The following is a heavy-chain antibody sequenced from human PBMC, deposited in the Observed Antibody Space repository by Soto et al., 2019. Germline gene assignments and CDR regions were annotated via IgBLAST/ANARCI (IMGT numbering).Heavy chain of an antibody. V-gene: IGHV3-21*01. CDR3: AKDNGYDAATLDY. CDR2: ISSSSSSI. CDR1: AFTFSTYS. J-gene: IGHJ4*02. D-gene: IGHD5-12*01. Sequence: EVPLVESGGGLVKPGGSLRLSCAASAFTFSTYSMYWVRQAPGKGLEWVSSISSSSSSIYYADSLRGRFTISRDNAKNSLYLQMNSLRAEDTAMYYCAKDNGYDAATLDYWGQGTLVTVSS.